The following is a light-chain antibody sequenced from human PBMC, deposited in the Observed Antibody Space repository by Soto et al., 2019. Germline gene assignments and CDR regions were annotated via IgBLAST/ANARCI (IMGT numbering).Light chain of an antibody. J-gene: IGKJ5*01. V-gene: IGKV3-15*01. CDR1: QSVSNN. Sequence: EIVMTQSPATLSVSPGEGATLSCRASQSVSNNLAWYQQKPGQAPRLLIYGPSTRATGVPARFSGSGSGTEFTLTISRLEPEDFAVYYCQQYGNSPITFGQGTRLEIK. CDR3: QQYGNSPIT. CDR2: GPS.